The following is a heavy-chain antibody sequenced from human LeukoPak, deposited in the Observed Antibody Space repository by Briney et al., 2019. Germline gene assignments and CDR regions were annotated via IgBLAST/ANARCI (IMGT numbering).Heavy chain of an antibody. Sequence: GGSLRLSCAVSGVSVSSNYMSWVRQAPGKGLEWISAISGSGGSTYYADSVKGRFTISRDNSKNTLYLQMNSLRAEDTAVYYCAKGQTFFDYWGQGTLVTVSS. D-gene: IGHD2/OR15-2a*01. CDR2: ISGSGGST. CDR1: GVSVSSNY. V-gene: IGHV3-23*01. CDR3: AKGQTFFDY. J-gene: IGHJ4*02.